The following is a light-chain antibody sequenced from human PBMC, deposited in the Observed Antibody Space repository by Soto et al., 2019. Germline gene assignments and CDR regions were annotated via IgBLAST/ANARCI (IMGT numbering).Light chain of an antibody. CDR2: SAS. V-gene: IGKV1-6*01. Sequence: AIQMTQSPSSLSASVGDRVTITCRASQGIRDDLGWYQQKPGKAPKLLIYSASSLQSGVPSRFSGSGSGTDFTLTISSLQSEDFATYYCLQDYNYPRAFGQGTKVDIK. CDR3: LQDYNYPRA. CDR1: QGIRDD. J-gene: IGKJ1*01.